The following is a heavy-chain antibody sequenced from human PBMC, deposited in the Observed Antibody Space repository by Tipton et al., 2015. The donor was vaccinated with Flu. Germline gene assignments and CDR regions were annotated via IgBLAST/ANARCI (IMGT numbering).Heavy chain of an antibody. CDR2: IYYSGST. CDR3: ARELNYGMDV. Sequence: TLSLTCTVSGGSISSYYWSWIRQPPGKGLEWIGYIYYSGSTNYNPSLKSRVTLSVDTSKIQFSLKLSSVTAADTAVYYCARELNYGMDVWGQGTTVTVSS. CDR1: GGSISSYY. V-gene: IGHV4-59*01. J-gene: IGHJ6*02.